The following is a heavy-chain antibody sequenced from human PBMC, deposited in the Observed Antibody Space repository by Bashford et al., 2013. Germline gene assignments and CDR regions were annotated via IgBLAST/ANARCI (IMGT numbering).Heavy chain of an antibody. CDR3: ARQQKAHYGMDV. J-gene: IGHJ6*02. Sequence: SETLSLTCVVSGGSISSDGYYWSWIRQPPGQGLEWIGYIYYSGSTYSNPSLKSRVTISVDASKSQFSLKLSSVTAADTAVYYCARQQKAHYGMDVVGPRDHGSPVSS. CDR2: IYYSGST. CDR1: GGSISSDGYY. V-gene: IGHV4-30-2*03.